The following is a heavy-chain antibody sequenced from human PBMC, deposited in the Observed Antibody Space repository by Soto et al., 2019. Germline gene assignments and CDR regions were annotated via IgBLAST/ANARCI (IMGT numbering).Heavy chain of an antibody. V-gene: IGHV3-23*01. CDR3: AKNPGYYYDSTGYHFDY. D-gene: IGHD3-22*01. CDR1: EFNFSNYA. CDR2: ISYGGGTT. Sequence: GGSLRLSCAASEFNFSNYAMSWVRQAPGKGLEWVSAISYGGGTTYYADSVKGRFTISRDNSKNTLYLQMNSLRAEDTAVYYCAKNPGYYYDSTGYHFDYWGQGTLVTV. J-gene: IGHJ4*02.